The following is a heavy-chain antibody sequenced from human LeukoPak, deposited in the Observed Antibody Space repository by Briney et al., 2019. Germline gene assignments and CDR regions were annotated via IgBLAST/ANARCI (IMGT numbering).Heavy chain of an antibody. D-gene: IGHD2-15*01. CDR2: ISCDGSNN. CDR3: ANFGYCSDSTFYGVD. J-gene: IGHJ4*02. CDR1: GYTFSSYA. V-gene: IGHV3-30-3*01. Sequence: GGSLRLSCAASGYTFSSYAMHCVRQAPGKGLEWVTLISCDGSNNYYADSVKGRFTISRDNSKNTLYLQMNSLRPEDTAMYYCANFGYCSDSTFYGVDWGQGTLVTVSS.